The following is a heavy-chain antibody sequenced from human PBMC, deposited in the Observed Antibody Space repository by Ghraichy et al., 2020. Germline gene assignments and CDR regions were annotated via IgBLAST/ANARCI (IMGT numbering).Heavy chain of an antibody. Sequence: GGSLRLSCAASGFTFSNYDMTWVRQAPGKGLEWVSNIVNSGGGTYYADSVKGRFTIFRDNSKNTLYLQMNRLRVEDTAVYYCAKVAIGWVSKSYCFDYWGQATHVTVSS. CDR2: IVNSGGGT. D-gene: IGHD1-26*01. CDR3: AKVAIGWVSKSYCFDY. CDR1: GFTFSNYD. V-gene: IGHV3-23*01. J-gene: IGHJ4*02.